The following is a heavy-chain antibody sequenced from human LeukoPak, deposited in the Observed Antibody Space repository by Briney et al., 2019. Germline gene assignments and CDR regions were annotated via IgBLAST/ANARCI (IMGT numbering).Heavy chain of an antibody. CDR1: GFTFSSYA. CDR2: ISASGGTT. V-gene: IGHV3-23*01. CDR3: AKVRNYFDSSGRHFDH. J-gene: IGHJ4*02. Sequence: PGGSLRLSCAASGFTFSSYAMTWVRQAPGKGLEWVSVISASGGTTYYGDSVKGRFTISRDNSKNTLYLQMNRLRAEDTAVYYCAKVRNYFDSSGRHFDHWGQGTPVTVSS. D-gene: IGHD3-22*01.